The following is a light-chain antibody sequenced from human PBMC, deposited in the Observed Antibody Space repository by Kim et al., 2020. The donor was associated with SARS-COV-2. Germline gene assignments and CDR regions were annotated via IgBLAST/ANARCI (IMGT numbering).Light chain of an antibody. Sequence: DIQMTQSPSTLSASVADRVTITCRASQSISSWLAWYQQSPGKAPKLLIFDASTLEGGVSSRFSGSGSGTEFTLTISSLQPDDFATYYCQQYKSYPYTFGQGTKLEI. CDR1: QSISSW. CDR2: DAS. CDR3: QQYKSYPYT. V-gene: IGKV1-5*01. J-gene: IGKJ2*01.